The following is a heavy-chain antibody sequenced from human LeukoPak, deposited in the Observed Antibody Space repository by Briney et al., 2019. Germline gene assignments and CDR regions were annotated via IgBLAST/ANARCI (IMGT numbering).Heavy chain of an antibody. CDR3: VRDSCMFGGYY. Sequence: GGSLRLSCAASGFTVSNSYMDWLRQAPGKGLEWVSVIYSGGSTYYADSVKGRFTISRDNAKNSVFLQMNTLRAEDTAIYYCVRDSCMFGGYYCGQGTLVTVSS. J-gene: IGHJ4*02. CDR1: GFTVSNSY. CDR2: IYSGGST. D-gene: IGHD3-10*02. V-gene: IGHV3-53*01.